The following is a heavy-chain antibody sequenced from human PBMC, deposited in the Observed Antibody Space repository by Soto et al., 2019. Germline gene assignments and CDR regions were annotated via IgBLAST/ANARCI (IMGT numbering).Heavy chain of an antibody. CDR2: ISYNGSNK. CDR3: AGCWNTSMVTVAFDI. Sequence: QVQLVESGGGVVQPGRSLRLSCAASGFTFSSYAMHWVRQAPGKGLEWVALISYNGSNKYYADSVTGRFTSSRDSSNNTLELQMTRLRAEDTAVYYCAGCWNTSMVTVAFDIWGPGTMVTVSS. J-gene: IGHJ3*02. V-gene: IGHV3-30*03. CDR1: GFTFSSYA. D-gene: IGHD5-18*01.